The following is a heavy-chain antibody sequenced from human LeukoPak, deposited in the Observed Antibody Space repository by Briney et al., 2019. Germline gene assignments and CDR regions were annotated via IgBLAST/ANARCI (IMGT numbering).Heavy chain of an antibody. CDR2: INHSGST. V-gene: IGHV4-34*01. Sequence: SETLSLTCAVYGGSFSGYYWSWIRQPPGKGLERIGEINHSGSTNYNPSLKSRVTISVDTSKNHISLKLSSVTAADTAVYYCARGAGPHYYYYYMDVWGKGTTVTVSS. J-gene: IGHJ6*03. CDR1: GGSFSGYY. CDR3: ARGAGPHYYYYYMDV.